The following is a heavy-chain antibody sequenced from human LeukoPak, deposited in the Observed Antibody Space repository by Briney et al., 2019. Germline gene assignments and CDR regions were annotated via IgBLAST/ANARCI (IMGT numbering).Heavy chain of an antibody. CDR3: TSKNNIDSSKYYYEFDF. CDR2: IRSKGNNYAT. D-gene: IGHD3-22*01. V-gene: IGHV3-73*01. Sequence: PGGSLRLSCAASGFTFSDSEMHWVRQASGKGLEWVGRIRSKGNNYATAYAASVKGRFTISRDDSKNTAYLQMNSLKSEDTAVYYCTSKNNIDSSKYYYEFDFWGHGTLVTVSS. CDR1: GFTFSDSE. J-gene: IGHJ4*01.